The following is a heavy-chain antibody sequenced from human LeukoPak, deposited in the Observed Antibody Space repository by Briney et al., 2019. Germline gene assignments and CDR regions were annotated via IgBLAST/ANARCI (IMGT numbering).Heavy chain of an antibody. CDR1: SGSITNYY. CDR3: AASISRWHWFDP. D-gene: IGHD2-2*01. CDR2: IYYSGYT. J-gene: IGHJ5*02. Sequence: PSETLSLTCAVSSGSITNYYWSWIRQPPGKGLEWIGYIYYSGYTNYSPSLKSRVTISVDTSKSQLSLKLSSVTAADTAVYYCAASISRWHWFDPWGQETLVTVSS. V-gene: IGHV4-59*01.